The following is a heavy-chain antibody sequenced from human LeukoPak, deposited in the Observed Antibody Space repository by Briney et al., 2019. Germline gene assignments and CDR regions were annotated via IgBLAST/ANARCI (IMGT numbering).Heavy chain of an antibody. J-gene: IGHJ5*02. CDR2: INPSGGST. Sequence: ASVKVSCKASGYTFTSYYMHWVRQAPGQGLEWMGIINPSGGSTSYAQKFQGRVTMTRDTSTSTVYMELSSLRSEDTAVYYCARDGSGITMIMNWFDPWGQGTLVTVSS. V-gene: IGHV1-46*01. D-gene: IGHD3-22*01. CDR1: GYTFTSYY. CDR3: ARDGSGITMIMNWFDP.